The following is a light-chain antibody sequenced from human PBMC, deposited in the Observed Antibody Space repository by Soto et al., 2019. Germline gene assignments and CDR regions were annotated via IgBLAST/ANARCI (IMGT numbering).Light chain of an antibody. J-gene: IGLJ2*01. Sequence: QSVLTQSPSASASLGASVKLTCTLSSGHSSNAIAWHQQQPEKGPRYLMKINSDGSHIKGDGIPDRFSGSSSGAERYLTISSLQSEDEADYYCQAWVTGIGVFGGGTQLTVL. CDR2: INSDGSH. V-gene: IGLV4-69*01. CDR3: QAWVTGIGV. CDR1: SGHSSNA.